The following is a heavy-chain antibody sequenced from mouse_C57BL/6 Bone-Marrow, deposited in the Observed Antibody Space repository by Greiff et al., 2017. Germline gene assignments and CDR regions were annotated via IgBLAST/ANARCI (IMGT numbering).Heavy chain of an antibody. Sequence: EVQLMESGGGLVKPGGSLKLSCAASGFTFSAYGMHWVRQAPEKGLEWVAYISSGSSTIYYADTVKGRFTISRDNAKNTLFLQMTSLRSEDTAMYYCAKKVYDAMDYWGQGTAVTVSS. J-gene: IGHJ4*01. V-gene: IGHV5-17*01. D-gene: IGHD1-3*01. CDR1: GFTFSAYG. CDR2: ISSGSSTI. CDR3: AKKVYDAMDY.